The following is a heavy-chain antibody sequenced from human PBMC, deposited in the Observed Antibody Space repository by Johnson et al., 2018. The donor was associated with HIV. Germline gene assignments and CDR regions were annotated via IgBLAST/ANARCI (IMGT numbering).Heavy chain of an antibody. D-gene: IGHD5-18*01. CDR3: AKDSRYSYGPDAFDI. V-gene: IGHV3-11*04. CDR1: GFTFSDYY. CDR2: ISSSGSTI. Sequence: QVQVVESGGGLVQPGGSLRLSCAASGFTFSDYYMSWIRQAPGKGLEWVSYISSSGSTIYYADSVKGRFTISRDNAKNSLYLQMNSLRAEDTAVYYCAKDSRYSYGPDAFDIWGQGTMVTVSS. J-gene: IGHJ3*02.